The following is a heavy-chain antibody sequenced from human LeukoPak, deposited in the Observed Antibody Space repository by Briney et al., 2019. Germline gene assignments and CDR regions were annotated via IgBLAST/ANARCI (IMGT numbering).Heavy chain of an antibody. J-gene: IGHJ4*02. Sequence: GGSLRLSCAVSGFPFSIYEMKWVRQAPGKGLEWVSNIHSSGTIKYYADSVKGRFSISRDNAKSSLYLQMNSLRVEDTAVYYCGHLSVASDFDFWGQGALVTVSS. CDR1: GFPFSIYE. CDR3: GHLSVASDFDF. CDR2: IHSSGTIK. D-gene: IGHD5-12*01. V-gene: IGHV3-48*03.